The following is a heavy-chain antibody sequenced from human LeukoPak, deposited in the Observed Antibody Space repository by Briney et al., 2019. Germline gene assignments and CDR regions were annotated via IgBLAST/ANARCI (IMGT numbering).Heavy chain of an antibody. J-gene: IGHJ4*02. CDR1: GGSISSGDYY. D-gene: IGHD4-11*01. Sequence: ASETLSLTCTVSGGSISSGDYYWSWIRQPPGKGLEWIGYIYYSGSTYYNPSLKSRVTISVDTSKNQFSLKLSSVTAADTAVYYCARGWERRYSNTWGQGTLVTVSS. CDR3: ARGWERRYSNT. CDR2: IYYSGST. V-gene: IGHV4-30-4*08.